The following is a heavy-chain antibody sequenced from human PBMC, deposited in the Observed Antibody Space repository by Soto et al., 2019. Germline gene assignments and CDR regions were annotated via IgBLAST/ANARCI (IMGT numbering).Heavy chain of an antibody. CDR3: ARGLYYYDSSGYYDY. CDR2: IYYSGST. Sequence: SETLSLTCAVSGGSISSGGYSWSWIRQPPGKGLEWIGYIYYSGSTNYNPSLKSRVTISVDTSKNQFSLKLSSVTAADTAVYYCARGLYYYDSSGYYDYWGQGTLVXVSS. D-gene: IGHD3-22*01. CDR1: GGSISSGGYS. V-gene: IGHV4-61*08. J-gene: IGHJ4*02.